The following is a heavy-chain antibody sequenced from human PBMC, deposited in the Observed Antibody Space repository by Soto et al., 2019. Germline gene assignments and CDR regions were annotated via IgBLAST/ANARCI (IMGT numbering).Heavy chain of an antibody. V-gene: IGHV1-18*01. J-gene: IGHJ5*02. D-gene: IGHD3-22*01. CDR2: ISGYNGNT. CDR1: GYNFIMHG. CDR3: ARVVYQESSGYYGP. Sequence: ASVKVSCKASGYNFIMHGISWVRQAPGQGLEWMGWISGYNGNTDYAQKFQGRVTMTTDPSTNTVFMELRSLTSDDTATYFCARVVYQESSGYYGPWGQGTLVTVSS.